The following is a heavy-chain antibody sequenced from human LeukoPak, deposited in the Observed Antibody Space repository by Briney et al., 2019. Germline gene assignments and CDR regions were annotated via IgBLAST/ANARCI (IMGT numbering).Heavy chain of an antibody. CDR2: ISSSSSYI. V-gene: IGHV3-21*01. J-gene: IGHJ4*02. D-gene: IGHD3-22*01. CDR3: ARVMDSGGYYGLDY. CDR1: GFTFSSYS. Sequence: GGSLRLSCAASGFTFSSYSMNWVRQAPGKGLEWVSSISSSSSYIYYADSVKGRFTISRDNAKNSLYLQMNSLRAEDTAVYYCARVMDSGGYYGLDYWGQGTLVTVSS.